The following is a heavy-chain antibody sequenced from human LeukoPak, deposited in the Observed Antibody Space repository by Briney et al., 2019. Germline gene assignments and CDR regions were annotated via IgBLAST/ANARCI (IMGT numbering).Heavy chain of an antibody. J-gene: IGHJ4*02. CDR3: ARAGPVELYHFDY. Sequence: GGSLRLSCAASGFTFSSYGMHWVRQAPGKGLEWVAVIWYDGSNKYYADSVKGRFTISRDNSKNTLYLQMNSLRAEDTAVYYCARAGPVELYHFDYWGQGTLVTVSS. CDR1: GFTFSSYG. D-gene: IGHD1-26*01. V-gene: IGHV3-33*01. CDR2: IWYDGSNK.